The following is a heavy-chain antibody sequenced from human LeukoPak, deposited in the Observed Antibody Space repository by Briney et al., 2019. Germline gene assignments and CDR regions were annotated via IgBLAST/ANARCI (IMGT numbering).Heavy chain of an antibody. CDR3: AKAQAPTGRNLFDP. D-gene: IGHD1-1*01. CDR2: ISDYT. V-gene: IGHV3-23*01. CDR1: VFTFSSFS. Sequence: GGSLRLSCVASVFTFSSFSMRWVRQAPWKGLEWVSAISDYTYYADPVKGRFTISRDISKNTLCLQMDSLRTEDTAIYYCAKAQAPTGRNLFDPWGQGTLVTVSS. J-gene: IGHJ5*02.